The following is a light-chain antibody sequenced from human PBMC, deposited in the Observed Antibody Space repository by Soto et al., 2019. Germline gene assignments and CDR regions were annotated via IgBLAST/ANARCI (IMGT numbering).Light chain of an antibody. V-gene: IGLV2-14*01. CDR3: SSYTSSNTLHVL. J-gene: IGLJ2*01. CDR2: DVS. Sequence: QSALTQPASVSGSPGQSITISCTGTSSDVGGYNYVSWYQQHPGKAPKLMIYDVSNRRSGVSSRFSGSKSGNTASLTISGLQAEDEADYYCSSYTSSNTLHVLFGGGTKLTVL. CDR1: SSDVGGYNY.